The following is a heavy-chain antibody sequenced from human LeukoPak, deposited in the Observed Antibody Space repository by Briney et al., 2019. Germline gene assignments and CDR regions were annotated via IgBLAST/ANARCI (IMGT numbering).Heavy chain of an antibody. Sequence: GESLRLSCAASGFTFSSYYMNWVRQAPGKGLEWVSSISNSSNNIYYADSVKGRFTISRDNAKNSLYLQMNSLRAEDAAMYYCARESSSSWTNWFDPWGQGTLVTVSS. CDR3: ARESSSSWTNWFDP. J-gene: IGHJ5*02. D-gene: IGHD6-13*01. CDR1: GFTFSSYY. V-gene: IGHV3-21*01. CDR2: ISNSSNNI.